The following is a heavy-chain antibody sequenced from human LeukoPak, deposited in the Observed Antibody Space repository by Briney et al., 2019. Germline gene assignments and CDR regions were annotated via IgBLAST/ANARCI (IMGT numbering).Heavy chain of an antibody. CDR3: ARDDALTAMWEFDS. CDR2: INSKSGGT. J-gene: IGHJ4*02. Sequence: ASVKVSCKASGYSYTPYIMHWVRQAPGQGLEYMGWINSKSGGTNYAQKFGGRVTMTRDTSINTAYMEMSMLAFDDTAVYYCARDDALTAMWEFDSWGQGTLVTVSS. V-gene: IGHV1-2*02. D-gene: IGHD2-21*02. CDR1: GYSYTPYI.